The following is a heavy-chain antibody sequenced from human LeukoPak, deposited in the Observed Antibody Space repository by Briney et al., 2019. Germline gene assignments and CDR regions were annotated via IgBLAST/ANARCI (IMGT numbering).Heavy chain of an antibody. Sequence: SETLSLTCTVSGGSISSSHYYWGWIRQPPGKGLEWIGSIYYSGSTYYNPSLKSRVTISVDTSKNQFSLKLSSVTAADTAVYYCARGGWSPPLYWGQGTLVTVSS. CDR2: IYYSGST. CDR1: GGSISSSHYY. CDR3: ARGGWSPPLY. D-gene: IGHD3-3*01. V-gene: IGHV4-39*07. J-gene: IGHJ4*02.